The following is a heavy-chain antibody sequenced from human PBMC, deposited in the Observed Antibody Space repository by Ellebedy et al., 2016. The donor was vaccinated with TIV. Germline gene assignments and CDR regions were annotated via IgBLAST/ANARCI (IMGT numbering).Heavy chain of an antibody. Sequence: GESLKISXAASGFTFKSYDMHWVRQVPGKGLEWVPVISSDGGRKHYADSVKGRFTISRDNSKNTLFLRMNSLRPEDAAVFYCAKEKRYCSSANCPLGYWGQGNLGTVSS. CDR1: GFTFKSYD. CDR3: AKEKRYCSSANCPLGY. CDR2: ISSDGGRK. D-gene: IGHD2-2*01. J-gene: IGHJ4*02. V-gene: IGHV3-30*18.